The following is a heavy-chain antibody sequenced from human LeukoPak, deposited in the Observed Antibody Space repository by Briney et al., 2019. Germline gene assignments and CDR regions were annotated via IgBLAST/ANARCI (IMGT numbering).Heavy chain of an antibody. D-gene: IGHD5-18*01. V-gene: IGHV4-59*01. CDR1: GVSINKYY. J-gene: IGHJ4*02. CDR3: ARGGGSSYGCFDY. CDR2: IHYSGST. Sequence: SGTLSLTCTVSGVSINKYYCSWVRQPPGKGLELMGYIHYSGSTNYNPSPKSRVTISVDTSKTQFSLKLSSVTAGATAVYYCARGGGSSYGCFDYWGQGTLVTVSS.